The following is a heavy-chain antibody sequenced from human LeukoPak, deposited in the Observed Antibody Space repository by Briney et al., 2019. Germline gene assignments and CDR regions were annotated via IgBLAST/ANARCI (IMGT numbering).Heavy chain of an antibody. J-gene: IGHJ4*02. CDR3: AKDPPRSYYDTSGYYY. CDR1: GFTFSSYS. D-gene: IGHD3-22*01. Sequence: GGSLRLSCAASGFTFSSYSMNWVRQAPGKGLEWVSSISSSSSYIYYADSVKGRFTISRDNAKNSLYLQMNSLRAEDTAVYYCAKDPPRSYYDTSGYYYWGQGTLVTVSS. V-gene: IGHV3-21*01. CDR2: ISSSSSYI.